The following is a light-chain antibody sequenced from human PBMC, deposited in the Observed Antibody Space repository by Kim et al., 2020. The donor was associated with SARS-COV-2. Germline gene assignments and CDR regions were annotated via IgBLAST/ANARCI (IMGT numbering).Light chain of an antibody. CDR1: NIGSKS. J-gene: IGLJ3*02. Sequence: SYELTQPPSVSVAPGKTARITCGGNNIGSKSVHWYQQKPGQAPVMVTSYDSDRPSGIPERFSGSNSGNTATLTISRVETGDEADYYCQVWDNNSDHPVFGGGTQLTVL. V-gene: IGLV3-21*04. CDR3: QVWDNNSDHPV. CDR2: YDS.